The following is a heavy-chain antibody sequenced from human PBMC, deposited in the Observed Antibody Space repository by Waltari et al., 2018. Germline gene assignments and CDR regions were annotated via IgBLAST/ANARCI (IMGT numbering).Heavy chain of an antibody. J-gene: IGHJ5*02. CDR2: INQDGSGR. Sequence: EVRLVESGGGLVQPGGSLRLSCSTSGFTFSNCWMSWVRQAPGKGLEWVANINQDGSGRYHVDSVKGRFTISRDNAMNSLHLQMNSLRAEDTAVYYCARGDSDFREGASWGQGTLVTVSS. CDR3: ARGDSDFREGAS. CDR1: GFTFSNCW. V-gene: IGHV3-7*01. D-gene: IGHD3-10*01.